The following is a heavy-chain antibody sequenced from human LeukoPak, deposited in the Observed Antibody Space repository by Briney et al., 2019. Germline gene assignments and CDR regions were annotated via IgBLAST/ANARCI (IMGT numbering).Heavy chain of an antibody. CDR2: ISYDGSNK. CDR3: ASSVDTAMAPFDY. CDR1: GFTFSSYA. J-gene: IGHJ4*02. Sequence: PGGSLRLSCAASGFTFSSYAMHWFRQAPGKGLEWVAVISYDGSNKYYADSVKGRFTISRDNSKNTLYLQMNSLRAEDTAVYYCASSVDTAMAPFDYWGQGTLVTVSS. V-gene: IGHV3-30-3*01. D-gene: IGHD5-18*01.